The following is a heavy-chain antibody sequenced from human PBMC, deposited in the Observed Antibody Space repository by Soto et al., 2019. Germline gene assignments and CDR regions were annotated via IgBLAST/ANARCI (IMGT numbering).Heavy chain of an antibody. V-gene: IGHV3-30*18. D-gene: IGHD5-18*01. J-gene: IGHJ3*02. CDR2: ISYDGSNK. CDR1: GLTVRSYG. Sequence: PGGSMGLSCAASGLTVRSYGMHGVRQAPGKGLEWVAVISYDGSNKYYADSVKGRFTISRDNSKNTLYLQMNSLRAEDTAVYYCAKVPCGYSTRRCAFDIWGQGTMVTVSS. CDR3: AKVPCGYSTRRCAFDI.